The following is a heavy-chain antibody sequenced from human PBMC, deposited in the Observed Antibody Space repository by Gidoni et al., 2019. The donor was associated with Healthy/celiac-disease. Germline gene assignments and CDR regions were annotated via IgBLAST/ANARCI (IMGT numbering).Heavy chain of an antibody. CDR1: GFTFGDYA. V-gene: IGHV3-49*05. J-gene: IGHJ3*02. D-gene: IGHD6-6*01. CDR2: IRSKAYGGKT. CDR3: TRGADSSSPYDAFDI. Sequence: VQLVESGGGLVKPGRSLRLSCTASGFTFGDYAMSWFRQDPGKGLEWVGFIRSKAYGGKTEYAASVKGRVTISRDDSKSIAYLQMNSLKTEDTAVYYCTRGADSSSPYDAFDIWGQGTMVTVSS.